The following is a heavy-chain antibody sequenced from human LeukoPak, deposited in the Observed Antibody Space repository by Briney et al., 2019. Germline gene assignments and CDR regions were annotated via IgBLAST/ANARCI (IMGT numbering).Heavy chain of an antibody. CDR2: IRDDGSNK. J-gene: IGHJ6*03. D-gene: IGHD5-12*01. CDR1: GFTFSSYG. Sequence: GGSLRLSCAASGFTFSSYGMHWVRQAPGKGLEWVAFIRDDGSNKYYADSVKGRFTISRDNSKNTLYLQMNSLRAEDTAVYYCAKDAIVATILNYYYYYMDVWGKGTTVTVSS. V-gene: IGHV3-30*02. CDR3: AKDAIVATILNYYYYYMDV.